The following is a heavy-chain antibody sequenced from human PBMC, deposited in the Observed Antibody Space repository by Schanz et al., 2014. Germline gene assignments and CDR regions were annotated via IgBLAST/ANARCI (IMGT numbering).Heavy chain of an antibody. J-gene: IGHJ4*02. CDR2: IYYSGST. CDR1: GGSISSYY. V-gene: IGHV4-39*01. CDR3: ARLWGGWRIPDY. D-gene: IGHD6-19*01. Sequence: QLQMQESGPGLVKPSETLSLTCTVSGGSISSYYWSWIRQPPGKGLEWIGSIYYSGSTYYNASLKSGVTISVDTSKTQSPLKLNSVTAADSAVYYCARLWGGWRIPDYWGQGTLVTVSS.